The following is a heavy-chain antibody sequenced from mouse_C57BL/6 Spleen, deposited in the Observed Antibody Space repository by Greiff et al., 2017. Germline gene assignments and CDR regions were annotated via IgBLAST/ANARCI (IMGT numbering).Heavy chain of an antibody. CDR1: GYAFSSYW. CDR3: AREGIYIYAMDY. Sequence: QVQLQQSGAELVKPGASVKISCKASGYAFSSYWMNWVKQRPGKGLEWIGQIYPGDGDTNYNGKFKGKATLTADKSSSTAYMQLSSLTSEYSAVYFCAREGIYIYAMDYWGQGTSVTVSS. V-gene: IGHV1-80*01. J-gene: IGHJ4*01. D-gene: IGHD1-3*01. CDR2: IYPGDGDT.